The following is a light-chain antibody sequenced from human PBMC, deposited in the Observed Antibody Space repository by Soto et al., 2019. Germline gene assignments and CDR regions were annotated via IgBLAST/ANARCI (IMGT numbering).Light chain of an antibody. J-gene: IGKJ3*01. CDR3: QHYGGALFT. V-gene: IGKV3-20*01. CDR1: QSFSSSY. Sequence: EIVLTQSPGTLSLSPGERATLSCRASQSFSSSYLAWYQQKLGQAPRLLIYGASSRATGIPDRFSGSGSGTDFTLTISSLEPEDFAVYYCQHYGGALFTFGPGTKVDFK. CDR2: GAS.